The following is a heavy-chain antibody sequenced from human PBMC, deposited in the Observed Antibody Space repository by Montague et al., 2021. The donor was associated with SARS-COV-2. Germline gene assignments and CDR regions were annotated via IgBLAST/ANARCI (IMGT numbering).Heavy chain of an antibody. V-gene: IGHV4-39*07. D-gene: IGHD3-10*01. CDR2: MYYSGST. CDR1: GGSISSSNYY. J-gene: IGHJ6*02. CDR3: ARDDIVLQGVTKGMDV. Sequence: SETLSLTCTVSGGSISSSNYYWGWIRQPPGKGLEWIGNMYYSGSTYYNPSLKSRVTISIDTSKNQFSLKPSSMTAADTAVYYCARDDIVLQGVTKGMDVWGQGTTVTVSS.